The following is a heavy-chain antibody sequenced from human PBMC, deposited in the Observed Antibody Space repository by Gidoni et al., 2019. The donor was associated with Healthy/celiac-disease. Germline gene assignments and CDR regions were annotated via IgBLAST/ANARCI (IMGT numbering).Heavy chain of an antibody. V-gene: IGHV3-21*01. Sequence: EVQLVESGLGLVKPGWSLRLSCAASGFILSSYSSTSVRQAPGKGLEWVASSSSSSSYIYYADSVKGRFTSSRENAKNSLYLQRNSLRAEDTAVYYCARDEVYYGSGSEDFYYYYGMDVWGQGTTVTVSS. CDR2: SSSSSSYI. J-gene: IGHJ6*02. CDR3: ARDEVYYGSGSEDFYYYYGMDV. CDR1: GFILSSYS. D-gene: IGHD3-10*01.